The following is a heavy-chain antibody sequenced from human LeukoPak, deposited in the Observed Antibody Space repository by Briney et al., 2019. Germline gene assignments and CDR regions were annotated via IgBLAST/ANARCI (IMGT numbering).Heavy chain of an antibody. V-gene: IGHV3-48*01. CDR3: ARKKATVTSSGYYYYYMDV. J-gene: IGHJ6*03. Sequence: GGSLRLSCAASGFTFSSYSMNWVRQAPGKGLEWVSYISSSSSTIYYADSVKGRFTISRDNAKNSLYLQMNSLRAEDTAVYYCARKKATVTSSGYYYYYMDVWGKGTTVTVSS. D-gene: IGHD4-17*01. CDR1: GFTFSSYS. CDR2: ISSSSSTI.